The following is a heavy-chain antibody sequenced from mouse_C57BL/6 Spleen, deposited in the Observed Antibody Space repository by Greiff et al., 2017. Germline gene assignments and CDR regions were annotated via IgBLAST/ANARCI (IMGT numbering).Heavy chain of an antibody. CDR2: ISDGGSYT. CDR1: GFTFSSYA. CDR3: ARGGTEDYFDY. D-gene: IGHD3-3*01. J-gene: IGHJ2*01. Sequence: EVQLVESGGGLVKPGGSLKLSCAASGFTFSSYAMSWVRQTPEKRLEWVATISDGGSYTYYPDNVKGRFTISRDNAKNNLYLQMSHLKSEDTAMYYGARGGTEDYFDYWGQGTTLTVSS. V-gene: IGHV5-4*01.